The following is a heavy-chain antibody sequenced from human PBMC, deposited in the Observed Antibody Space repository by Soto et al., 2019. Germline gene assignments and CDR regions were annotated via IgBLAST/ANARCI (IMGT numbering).Heavy chain of an antibody. CDR1: GFTFSSYW. CDR3: ARSPRPPYYAKSAFDH. J-gene: IGHJ4*02. V-gene: IGHV3-74*03. CDR2: INSDDK. Sequence: PGGSLRLSCAASGFTFSSYWMHWVRQAPGKGLVWVSRINSDDKYYGPPLESRLTITKDTSKNQVVLTMTNMDPVDTATYYCARSPRPPYYAKSAFDHWGQGTLVTVSS. D-gene: IGHD2-2*01.